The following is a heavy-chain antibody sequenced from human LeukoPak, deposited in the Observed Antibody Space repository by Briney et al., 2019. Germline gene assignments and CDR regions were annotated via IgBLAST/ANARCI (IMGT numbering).Heavy chain of an antibody. D-gene: IGHD4-4*01. CDR2: INPNSGNT. Sequence: GASVKVSCKASGYTFTGYYMHWVRQATGQGLEWMGWINPNSGNTGYAQKFQGRVTMTRNTSISTAYMELSSLRSEDTAVYYCARGLSYSNFFYYYYGMDVWGQGTTVTVSS. CDR3: ARGLSYSNFFYYYYGMDV. CDR1: GYTFTGYY. J-gene: IGHJ6*02. V-gene: IGHV1-8*02.